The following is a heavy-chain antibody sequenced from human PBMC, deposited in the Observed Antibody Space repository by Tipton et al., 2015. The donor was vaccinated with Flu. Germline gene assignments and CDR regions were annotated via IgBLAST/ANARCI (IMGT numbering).Heavy chain of an antibody. CDR2: ISWDSVTI. J-gene: IGHJ4*02. Sequence: SLRLSCAASGFRFDNYAMHWVRQAPGKGLEWVSGISWDSVTIYHGDSVKGRFTISRDRAKNSLYLQMNSLRAADTAVYYCVKGSTPSIFGPLDSWGQGILVTVSS. CDR3: VKGSTPSIFGPLDS. D-gene: IGHD3-3*01. V-gene: IGHV3-9*01. CDR1: GFRFDNYA.